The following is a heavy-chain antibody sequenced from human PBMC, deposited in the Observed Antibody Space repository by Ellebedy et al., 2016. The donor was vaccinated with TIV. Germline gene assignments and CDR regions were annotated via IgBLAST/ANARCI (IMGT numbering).Heavy chain of an antibody. CDR1: GYTFTSYG. D-gene: IGHD4/OR15-4a*01. CDR2: INAGNGNT. J-gene: IGHJ4*02. Sequence: AASVKVSCKASGYTFTSYGISWVRQAPGQGLEWMGWINAGNGNTKYSQKFQGRVTITRDTSARTAHMELSSLRSEDTAVYYCARKVITAGARQPNFDYWGQGTLVTVSS. V-gene: IGHV1-3*01. CDR3: ARKVITAGARQPNFDY.